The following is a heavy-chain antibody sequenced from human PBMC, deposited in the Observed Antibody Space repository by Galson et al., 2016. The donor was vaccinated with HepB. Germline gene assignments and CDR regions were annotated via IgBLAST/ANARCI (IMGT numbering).Heavy chain of an antibody. CDR3: AREASYVNVLDQ. CDR2: IWYDGTYH. CDR1: GFTFSSYG. J-gene: IGHJ4*02. Sequence: SLRLSCAASGFTFSSYGMHWVRQSPGKGLEWVAVIWYDGTYHESADAVKGRFSISRDNSKNTVSLQMNSLRVDDTAVFYSAREASYVNVLDQWGQGTLVTVSS. D-gene: IGHD5-18*01. V-gene: IGHV3-33*01.